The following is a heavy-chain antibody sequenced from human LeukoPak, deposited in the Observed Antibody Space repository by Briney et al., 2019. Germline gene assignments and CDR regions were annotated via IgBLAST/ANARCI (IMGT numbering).Heavy chain of an antibody. CDR3: AGYGSGSYPNRDFDY. CDR2: INPNSGGT. D-gene: IGHD3-10*01. V-gene: IGHV1-2*02. CDR1: GYTFTGYY. J-gene: IGHJ4*02. Sequence: ASVKVSCKASGYTFTGYYMHWVRQAPGQGLEWMGWINPNSGGTNYVQKFQGRVTMTRDTSISTAYMELSRLRSDDTAVYYCAGYGSGSYPNRDFDYWGQGTLVTVSS.